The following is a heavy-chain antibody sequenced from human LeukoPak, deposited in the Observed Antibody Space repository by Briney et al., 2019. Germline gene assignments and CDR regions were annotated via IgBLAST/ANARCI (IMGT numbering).Heavy chain of an antibody. CDR2: INSSGTSI. J-gene: IGHJ4*02. CDR1: GFTFSSYE. CDR3: ARARPTIFGVIIEPYFDY. D-gene: IGHD3-3*01. Sequence: PGGTLRLSCAASGFTFSSYEMIWVRQAPGKGLEWVSYINSSGTSIYYTDSVKGRFTLSRDNTKNSLYLQMNSLRAEDTAVYYCARARPTIFGVIIEPYFDYWGQGTLVTVSS. V-gene: IGHV3-48*03.